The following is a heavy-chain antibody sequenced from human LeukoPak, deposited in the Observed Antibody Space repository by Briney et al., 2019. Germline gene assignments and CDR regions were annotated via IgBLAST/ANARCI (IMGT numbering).Heavy chain of an antibody. CDR2: ISYDGSNK. V-gene: IGHV3-30-3*01. CDR3: AKDLYGSGWYNYFDP. CDR1: GFTFSSYA. Sequence: GGSLRLSCAASGFTFSSYAMHWVRQAPGQGLEWVAVISYDGSNKYYADSVKGRFTISRDNSKNTLYLQMNSLRAEDTAVYHCAKDLYGSGWYNYFDPWGQGALVTVSS. D-gene: IGHD6-19*01. J-gene: IGHJ5*02.